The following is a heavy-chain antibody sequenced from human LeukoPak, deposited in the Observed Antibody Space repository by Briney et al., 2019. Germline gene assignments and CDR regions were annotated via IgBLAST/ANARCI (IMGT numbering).Heavy chain of an antibody. CDR3: ARGGVVEMAAY. CDR2: INHSGST. V-gene: IGHV4-34*01. Sequence: PSETLSLTCAVYGGSFSGYYWSWIRQPPGKGLEWIGEINHSGSTNYNPSLKSRVTISVDTSKNQFSLKLSSVTAADTAVYYCARGGVVEMAAYWGQETLVTVSS. J-gene: IGHJ4*02. D-gene: IGHD5-24*01. CDR1: GGSFSGYY.